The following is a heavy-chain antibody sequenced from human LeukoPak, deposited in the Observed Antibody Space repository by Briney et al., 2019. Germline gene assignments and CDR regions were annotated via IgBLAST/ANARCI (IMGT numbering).Heavy chain of an antibody. Sequence: GGSLRLSCAASGFTFSSYSMNWVRQAPGKGLEWVSRINTDGSITGYAYSVKGRFTISRDNAKNTLYLQMNSLRAEDTAVYYCVRVWEGAYWGQGTLATVSS. CDR2: INTDGSIT. D-gene: IGHD1-26*01. CDR1: GFTFSSYS. V-gene: IGHV3-74*01. CDR3: VRVWEGAY. J-gene: IGHJ1*01.